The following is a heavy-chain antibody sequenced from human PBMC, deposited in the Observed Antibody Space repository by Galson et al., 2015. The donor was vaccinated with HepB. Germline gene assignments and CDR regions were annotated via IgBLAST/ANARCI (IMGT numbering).Heavy chain of an antibody. CDR1: GYTFTSYY. Sequence: SVKVSCKASGYTFTSYYMHWVRQAPGQGLEWMGIINPSGGSTSYAQKFQGRVTMTRDTSTSTVYMELSSLRSEDTAVYYCAIRYYYDSSGPPRTGFDYWGQGTLVTVSS. CDR2: INPSGGST. CDR3: AIRYYYDSSGPPRTGFDY. J-gene: IGHJ4*02. D-gene: IGHD3-22*01. V-gene: IGHV1-46*01.